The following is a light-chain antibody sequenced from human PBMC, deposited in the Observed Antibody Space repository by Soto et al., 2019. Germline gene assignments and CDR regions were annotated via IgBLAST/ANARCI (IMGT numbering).Light chain of an antibody. Sequence: DVVMTQTALSLSVAPGQPSSISCKASQSLLHITGETFLFWYLQKPGQSPQLLIYLSSNRASGVPDRFSGSASGTDFTLKISRVEAEDIGVYYCMQALQTPITFGQGTRLEIK. J-gene: IGKJ5*01. CDR1: QSLLHITGETF. CDR2: LSS. CDR3: MQALQTPIT. V-gene: IGKV2-28*01.